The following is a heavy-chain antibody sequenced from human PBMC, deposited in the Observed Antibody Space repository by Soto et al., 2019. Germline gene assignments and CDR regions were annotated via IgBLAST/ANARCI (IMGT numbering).Heavy chain of an antibody. D-gene: IGHD3-10*01. J-gene: IGHJ4*02. CDR1: GYTFTSYD. V-gene: IGHV1-8*01. CDR2: MNANNGNT. CDR3: ARDTLNGEFVY. Sequence: GASVKVSCKASGYTFTSYDINWVRQATGQRLEWMGWMNANNGNTEYSQKFQGRVTITRATSASTAYMEVNSLRYEDTAAYYCARDTLNGEFVYWGQGTLVTVSS.